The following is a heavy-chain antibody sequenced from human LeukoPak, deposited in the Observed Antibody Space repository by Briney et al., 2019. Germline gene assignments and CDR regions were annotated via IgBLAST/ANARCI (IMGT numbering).Heavy chain of an antibody. Sequence: SETLSLTGTVSGGSISSYYWSWIRQPPGKGPEWIGYIYYSGSTNYNPSLKSRVTISVDTSKNQFSLKLSSVTAADTAVYYCARTMYYYDSSGYYQLFDYWGQGTLVTVSS. CDR1: GGSISSYY. CDR3: ARTMYYYDSSGYYQLFDY. D-gene: IGHD3-22*01. J-gene: IGHJ4*02. V-gene: IGHV4-59*01. CDR2: IYYSGST.